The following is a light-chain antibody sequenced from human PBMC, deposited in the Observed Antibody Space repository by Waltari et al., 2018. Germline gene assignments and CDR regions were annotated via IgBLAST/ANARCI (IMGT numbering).Light chain of an antibody. CDR3: QQYKSHPRT. J-gene: IGKJ1*01. CDR2: AAS. V-gene: IGKV1-17*03. CDR1: QTISSS. Sequence: DIQMTQSPSSLSASVGDRVTITCRASQTISSSLAWYQQKPGKVPKLLIYAASSLESGVPSRVTGSGSGTDFTLTISSLQPEDFASYYCQQYKSHPRTFGQGTKVEIK.